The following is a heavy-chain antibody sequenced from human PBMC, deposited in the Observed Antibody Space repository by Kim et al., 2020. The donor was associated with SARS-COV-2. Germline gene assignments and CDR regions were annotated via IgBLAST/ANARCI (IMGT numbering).Heavy chain of an antibody. CDR3: ARVPLWFGVAGAFDI. J-gene: IGHJ3*02. CDR1: GYTFTSYA. D-gene: IGHD3-10*01. V-gene: IGHV1-3*01. Sequence: ASVKVSCKASGYTFTSYAMHWVRQAPGQRLEWMGWINAGNGNTKYSQKFQGRVTITRDTSASTAYMELSSLRSEDTAVYYCARVPLWFGVAGAFDIWGQGTMVTVSS. CDR2: INAGNGNT.